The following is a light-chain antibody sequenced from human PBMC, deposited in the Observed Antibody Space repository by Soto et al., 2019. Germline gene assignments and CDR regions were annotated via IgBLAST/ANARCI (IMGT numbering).Light chain of an antibody. CDR3: QQYYSYPLT. Sequence: DIQMTQSPSTLSASVGDRVTITCRASQSINSWLAWYQQKPGKVPNLLIYKASALESGVPPRFSGGKSGTEFTLTISSLQPDDFATYYCQQYYSYPLTFGQGTKVEIK. J-gene: IGKJ1*01. CDR2: KAS. CDR1: QSINSW. V-gene: IGKV1-5*03.